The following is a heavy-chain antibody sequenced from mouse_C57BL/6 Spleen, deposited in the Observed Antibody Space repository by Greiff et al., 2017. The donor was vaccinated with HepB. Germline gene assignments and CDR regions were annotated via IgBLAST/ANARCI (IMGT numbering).Heavy chain of an antibody. Sequence: QVQLQQSGPGLVQPSQSLSITCTVSGFSLTSYGVHWVRQSPGKGLEWLGVIWRGGSTDYNAAFMSRLSITKDNSKSQVFFKMNSLQADDTAIYYCAKNLAYYYGSSYGAMDYWGQGTSVTVSS. J-gene: IGHJ4*01. CDR2: IWRGGST. D-gene: IGHD1-1*01. CDR3: AKNLAYYYGSSYGAMDY. V-gene: IGHV2-5*01. CDR1: GFSLTSYG.